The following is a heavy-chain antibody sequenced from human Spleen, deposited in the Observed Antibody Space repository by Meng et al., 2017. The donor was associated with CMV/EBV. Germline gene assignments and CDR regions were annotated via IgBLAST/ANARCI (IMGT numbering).Heavy chain of an antibody. J-gene: IGHJ5*02. CDR1: GYTFTSYD. CDR3: ARDRGCSSTSCYIFGFDP. V-gene: IGHV1-8*03. D-gene: IGHD2-2*02. Sequence: ASVKVSCKASGYTFTSYDINWVRQATGQGLEWMGWMNPNSGNTGYAQKFQGRVTITRNTSISTAYMELSSLRSEDTAVYYCARDRGCSSTSCYIFGFDPWGQGTLVTVSS. CDR2: MNPNSGNT.